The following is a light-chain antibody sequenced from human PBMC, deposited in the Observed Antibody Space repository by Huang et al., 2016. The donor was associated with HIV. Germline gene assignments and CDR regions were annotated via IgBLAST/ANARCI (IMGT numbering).Light chain of an antibody. J-gene: IGKJ2*01. CDR3: QQYYSNPRT. V-gene: IGKV4-1*01. Sequence: DIVMTQSPDSLAVSLGERATINCKSSQSVLHSSNNRNYLAWYQQKSGQPPKLLIYWASTRESGVPDRISGSGSGTDFTLTISSLQAEDVAVYYCQQYYSNPRTFGQGTKVEIK. CDR1: QSVLHSSNNRNY. CDR2: WAS.